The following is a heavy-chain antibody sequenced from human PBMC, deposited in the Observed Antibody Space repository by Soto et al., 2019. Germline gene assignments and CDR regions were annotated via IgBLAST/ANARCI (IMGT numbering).Heavy chain of an antibody. J-gene: IGHJ6*02. CDR1: GYTFTGYY. Sequence: ASVKVSCKASGYTFTGYYMHWVLQAPGQGLEWMGWINPNSGGTNYAQKFQGRVTMTRDTSISTAYMELSRLRSDDTAVYYCARGRCSSTSCDASYYYYGMDVWGQGTTVTVS. CDR2: INPNSGGT. D-gene: IGHD2-2*01. CDR3: ARGRCSSTSCDASYYYYGMDV. V-gene: IGHV1-2*02.